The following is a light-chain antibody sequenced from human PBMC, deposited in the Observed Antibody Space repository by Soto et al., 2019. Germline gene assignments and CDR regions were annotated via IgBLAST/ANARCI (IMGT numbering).Light chain of an antibody. Sequence: DIRMNQSPSSLSASVGDRVTITCLASQSISSYLNWYQQKPGKAPKLLIYAASSLQSGVPSRFSGSGSGTDFTLTISSLQPEDFASYYCQQSYSTPITFGQVTRLEIK. CDR3: QQSYSTPIT. V-gene: IGKV1-39*01. CDR2: AAS. CDR1: QSISSY. J-gene: IGKJ5*01.